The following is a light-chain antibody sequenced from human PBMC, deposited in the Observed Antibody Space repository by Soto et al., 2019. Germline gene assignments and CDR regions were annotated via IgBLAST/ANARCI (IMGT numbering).Light chain of an antibody. V-gene: IGKV3-20*01. CDR2: GAS. Sequence: EIVLTQSPGTLSLSPGERATLSCRASQSVSSSYLAWYQQKPGQAPRLLIYGASSRATGIPDRFSGSGSGTDFTLTISRLELEDFAVYYCQQYGSPLTFGGGTKVAIK. CDR3: QQYGSPLT. CDR1: QSVSSSY. J-gene: IGKJ4*01.